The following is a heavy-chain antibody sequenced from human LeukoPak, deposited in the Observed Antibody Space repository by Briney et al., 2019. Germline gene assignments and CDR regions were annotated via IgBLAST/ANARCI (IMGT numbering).Heavy chain of an antibody. CDR2: ISAYNGNT. J-gene: IGHJ6*03. Sequence: GASVKVSCKASGYTFTSYGISWVRQAPGQGLEWMGWISAYNGNTNYAQKLQGRVTMTTDTSTSTAYMELRSLRSDDTAVYYCARVATPLSSSSSGGPSFYSYYSMDVWGKGTTVTVSS. CDR3: ARVATPLSSSSSGGPSFYSYYSMDV. V-gene: IGHV1-18*01. D-gene: IGHD6-6*01. CDR1: GYTFTSYG.